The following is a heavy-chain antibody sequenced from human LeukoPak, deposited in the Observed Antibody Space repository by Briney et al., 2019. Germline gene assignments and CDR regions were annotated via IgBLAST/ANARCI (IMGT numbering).Heavy chain of an antibody. J-gene: IGHJ4*02. Sequence: PGRSLRLSCAASGFTFSSYGMHWVRQAPGKGLEWVAVISYDGGNKYYADSVKGRFTISRDNSKNTLYLQMNSLRAEDTAVYYCAKGDSSSSLIYYFDYWGQGTLVTVSS. CDR3: AKGDSSSSLIYYFDY. CDR1: GFTFSSYG. D-gene: IGHD6-6*01. V-gene: IGHV3-30*18. CDR2: ISYDGGNK.